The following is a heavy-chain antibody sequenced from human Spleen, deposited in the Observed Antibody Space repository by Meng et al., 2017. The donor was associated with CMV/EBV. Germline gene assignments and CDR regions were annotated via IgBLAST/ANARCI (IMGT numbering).Heavy chain of an antibody. Sequence: GGSLRLSCAVSGFTFSSYAMNWVRQAPGRGPEWVSYISSSASTIYYADSVKGRFTISRDNAKNSLYLQMNSLRAEDTAVYFCARSYDFWSATFDFWGQGTLVTVSS. CDR1: GFTFSSYA. CDR2: ISSSASTI. J-gene: IGHJ4*02. D-gene: IGHD3-3*01. CDR3: ARSYDFWSATFDF. V-gene: IGHV3-48*04.